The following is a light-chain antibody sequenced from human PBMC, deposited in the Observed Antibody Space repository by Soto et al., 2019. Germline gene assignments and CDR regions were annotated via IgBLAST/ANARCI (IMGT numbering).Light chain of an antibody. V-gene: IGKV3-20*01. CDR2: GAS. CDR3: QQYGSSPT. CDR1: QSVSSSY. J-gene: IGKJ1*01. Sequence: EIVLTQSPGTLSLSTGERATLSCRASQSVSSSYLAWYQQKPGQAPRLLIYGASSRATGIPDRFSGSGSGTDFTLTISRLEPEDFAVYYCQQYGSSPTFGQGTRWIS.